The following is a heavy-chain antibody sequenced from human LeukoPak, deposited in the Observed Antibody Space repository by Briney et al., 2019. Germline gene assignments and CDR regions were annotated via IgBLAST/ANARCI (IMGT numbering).Heavy chain of an antibody. CDR1: GFTFSSYA. J-gene: IGHJ4*02. CDR2: ISSSSSPI. CDR3: ARVNWNDVGSFDY. V-gene: IGHV3-48*02. D-gene: IGHD1-20*01. Sequence: PGGSLRLSCAASGFTFSSYAMSWVRQAPGKGLEWLSYISSSSSPIYYADSVKGRFTISRDNAKNSLYLQMNSLRDEDTGVYYCARVNWNDVGSFDYWGQGTLVTVSS.